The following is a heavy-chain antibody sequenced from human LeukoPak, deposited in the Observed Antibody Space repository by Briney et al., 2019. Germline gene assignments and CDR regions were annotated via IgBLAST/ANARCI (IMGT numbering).Heavy chain of an antibody. D-gene: IGHD6-13*01. J-gene: IGHJ4*02. CDR1: GFTFSSYA. CDR2: ISYDGSNK. V-gene: IGHV3-30*04. Sequence: EGSLRLSCAASGFTFSSYAMHWVRQAPGKGLEWVAVISYDGSNKYYADSVKGRFTISRDNSKNTLYLQMNSLRAEDTAVYYCAREWIAAAGTFDYWGQGTLVTVSS. CDR3: AREWIAAAGTFDY.